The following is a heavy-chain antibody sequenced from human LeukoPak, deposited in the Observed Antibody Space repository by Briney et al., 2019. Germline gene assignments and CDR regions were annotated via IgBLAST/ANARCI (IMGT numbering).Heavy chain of an antibody. CDR2: IYYSGST. J-gene: IGHJ6*02. CDR1: GGSISSYY. V-gene: IGHV4-59*08. D-gene: IGHD3-10*01. Sequence: SETLSLTCTVSGGSISSYYWSWIRQPPGKGLGWIGYIYYSGSTNYNPSLKSRVTISVDTSKNQFSLKLSSVTAADTAVYYCARLGYYYGSGSYYLGDGMDVWGQGTTVTVSS. CDR3: ARLGYYYGSGSYYLGDGMDV.